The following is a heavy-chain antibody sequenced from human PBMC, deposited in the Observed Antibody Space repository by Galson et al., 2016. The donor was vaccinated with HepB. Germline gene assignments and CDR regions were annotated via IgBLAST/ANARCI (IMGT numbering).Heavy chain of an antibody. CDR3: TRGGADGKAFDL. D-gene: IGHD4-23*01. J-gene: IGHJ3*01. CDR1: GFTFDDYA. Sequence: SLRLSCAASGFTFDDYAMTWFRQAPGQGLEWVGMIRSKAYGGTTEYAAFVKGTFSISRDDSKSIAYLQMNSLKTEDTAVYYCTRGGADGKAFDLWGQRTMVSVSS. V-gene: IGHV3-49*03. CDR2: IRSKAYGGTT.